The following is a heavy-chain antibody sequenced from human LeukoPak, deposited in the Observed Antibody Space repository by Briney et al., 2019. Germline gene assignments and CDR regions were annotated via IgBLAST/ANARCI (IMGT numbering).Heavy chain of an antibody. D-gene: IGHD3-22*01. J-gene: IGHJ5*02. V-gene: IGHV4-34*01. Sequence: SETLSLTCAVSGGSFSGYYWSWIRQPPGKGLEWIGEINHSGSTNYNPSLKSRVTISVDTSKNQFSLKLSSVTAADTAVYYCARIESNYYDSSGYPPWGQGTLVTVSS. CDR2: INHSGST. CDR1: GGSFSGYY. CDR3: ARIESNYYDSSGYPP.